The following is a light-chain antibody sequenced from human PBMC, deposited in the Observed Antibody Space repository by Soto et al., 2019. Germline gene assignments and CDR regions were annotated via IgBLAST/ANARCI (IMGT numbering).Light chain of an antibody. Sequence: AVRMTQSPSSFSASTGDRVTITCRASQGISSYLAWYQQKPGKAPKLLIYAASTLQSGVPSRFSGSGSGTEFTLTISCLQSEDFATYSCQQYYSYPLTFGGGTKVEIK. J-gene: IGKJ4*01. CDR2: AAS. CDR3: QQYYSYPLT. V-gene: IGKV1-8*01. CDR1: QGISSY.